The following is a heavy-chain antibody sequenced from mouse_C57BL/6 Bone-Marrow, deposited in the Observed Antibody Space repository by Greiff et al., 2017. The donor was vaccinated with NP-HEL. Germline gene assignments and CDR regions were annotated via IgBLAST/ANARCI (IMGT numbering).Heavy chain of an antibody. D-gene: IGHD3-1*01. Sequence: VQLQQPGAELVRPGTSVKLSCKASGYTFTNYWIGWAKQRPGHGLEWIGVIYPGGGYTNYNEKFKGKATLTADKSSSTAYMQFSSLTSEDAAIYYCARWGLYFDYWGQGTTLTVSS. CDR1: GYTFTNYW. J-gene: IGHJ2*01. V-gene: IGHV1-63*01. CDR2: IYPGGGYT. CDR3: ARWGLYFDY.